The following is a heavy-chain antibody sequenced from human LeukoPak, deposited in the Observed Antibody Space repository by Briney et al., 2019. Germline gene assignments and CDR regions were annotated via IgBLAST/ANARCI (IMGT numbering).Heavy chain of an antibody. D-gene: IGHD6-13*01. CDR3: ARQLPTAAADTRGYFEY. J-gene: IGHJ4*01. V-gene: IGHV4-39*01. CDR2: IFYGEKN. Sequence: SESLSLTCTVSGSSISNADYYWGWIRQAPGKGLEWIGSIFYGEKNHYNPSLKSRATMSVDTSKNQFSLMLTSVTAADAAMYYCARQLPTAAADTRGYFEYWGQGAAVTVSS. CDR1: GSSISNADYY.